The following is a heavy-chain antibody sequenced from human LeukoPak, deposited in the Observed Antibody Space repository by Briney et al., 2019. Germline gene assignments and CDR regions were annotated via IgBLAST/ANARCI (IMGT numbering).Heavy chain of an antibody. CDR3: ARGQISLLGYSSSWYSAFDI. J-gene: IGHJ3*02. CDR2: IYHSGST. CDR1: GGSFSGYY. Sequence: PSETLSLTCAVYGGSFSGYYWSWIRQPPGKGLEWIGEIYHSGSTNCNPSLKSRVTISVGKSKNQFSLKLSSVTAADTAVYYCARGQISLLGYSSSWYSAFDIWGQGTMVTVSS. V-gene: IGHV4-34*01. D-gene: IGHD6-13*01.